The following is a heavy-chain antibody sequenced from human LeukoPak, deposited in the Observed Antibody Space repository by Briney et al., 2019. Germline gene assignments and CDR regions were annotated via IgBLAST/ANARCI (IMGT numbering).Heavy chain of an antibody. V-gene: IGHV4-30-2*01. J-gene: IGHJ5*02. CDR2: IYHSGST. CDR3: ARLLPAAISRNNWFDP. Sequence: PSETLSLTCAVSGGSISSGGYSWSWIRQPPGKGLEWIGYIYHSGSTYYNPSLKSRVTISVDRSKNQFSLKLSSVTAADTAVYYCARLLPAAISRNNWFDPWGQGTLVTVSS. D-gene: IGHD2-2*02. CDR1: GGSISSGGYS.